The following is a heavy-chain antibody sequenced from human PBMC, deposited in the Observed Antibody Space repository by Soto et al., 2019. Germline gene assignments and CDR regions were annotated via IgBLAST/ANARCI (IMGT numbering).Heavy chain of an antibody. CDR3: ARQGRYSSSWYRDWFDP. CDR1: VGSISSSSYY. V-gene: IGHV4-39*01. D-gene: IGHD6-13*01. CDR2: IYYSGST. J-gene: IGHJ5*02. Sequence: SETLSLTCTVSVGSISSSSYYWGWIRQPPGKGLEWIGSIYYSGSTYYNPSLKSRVTISVDTSKNQFSLKLSSVTAADTAVYYCARQGRYSSSWYRDWFDPWGQGTLVTVSS.